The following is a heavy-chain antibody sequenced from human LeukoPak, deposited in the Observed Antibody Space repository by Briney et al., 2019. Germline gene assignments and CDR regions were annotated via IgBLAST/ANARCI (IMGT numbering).Heavy chain of an antibody. CDR1: GFTFSSFS. J-gene: IGHJ4*02. CDR2: ISSSSTYI. D-gene: IGHD5-24*01. V-gene: IGHV3-21*01. Sequence: GGSLRLSCAASGFTFSSFSMNWVRQAPGKGLEWVSSISSSSTYIYYADSVKGRFTISRDNAKNSLYLQTNSLRAEDTAVYYCARGRDGYNYGRSFDYWGQGTLVTVSS. CDR3: ARGRDGYNYGRSFDY.